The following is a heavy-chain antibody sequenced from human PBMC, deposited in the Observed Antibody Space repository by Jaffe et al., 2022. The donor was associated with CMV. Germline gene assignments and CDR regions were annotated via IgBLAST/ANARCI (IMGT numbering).Heavy chain of an antibody. CDR1: GESFTSYY. V-gene: IGHV4-34*01. CDR3: ARGRQQWILFDS. Sequence: VQLQQWGTGLLKTSETLSLTCVVYGESFTSYYWTWIRQPPGRGLEWIGDINHRGSTSYNPSLESRVTFSIDTSKNQFSLSLTSMTAADTAVYYCARGRQQWILFDSWGQGTLVTASS. CDR2: INHRGST. J-gene: IGHJ4*02. D-gene: IGHD5-18*01.